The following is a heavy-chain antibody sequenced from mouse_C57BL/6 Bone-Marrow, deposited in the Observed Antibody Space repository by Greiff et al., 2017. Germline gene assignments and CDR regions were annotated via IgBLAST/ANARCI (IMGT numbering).Heavy chain of an antibody. Sequence: VKLMESGAELVRPGTSVKVSCKASGYAFTNYLIEWVKQRPGQGLEWIGVINPGSGGTNYNEKFKGKATLTADKSSSTAYMQLSSLTSEDSAVYFCARGSLITTYFDYWGQGTTLTVSS. V-gene: IGHV1-54*01. D-gene: IGHD1-1*01. CDR2: INPGSGGT. CDR1: GYAFTNYL. J-gene: IGHJ2*01. CDR3: ARGSLITTYFDY.